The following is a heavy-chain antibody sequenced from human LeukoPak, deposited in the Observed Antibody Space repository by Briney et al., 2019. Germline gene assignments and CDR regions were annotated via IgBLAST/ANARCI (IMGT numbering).Heavy chain of an antibody. CDR1: GFTFSSHA. CDR2: ISGSGVNT. CDR3: AKDYVDVGTTGTSLDY. Sequence: GEALRLSCTASGFTFSSHARSGVRQVPGEGLEGVASISGSGVNTYYSGSVKGRVNISRDNSKNTLYLQMNSLRAEDTAVFYCAKDYVDVGTTGTSLDYWGQGSLVTVSS. V-gene: IGHV3-23*01. J-gene: IGHJ4*02. D-gene: IGHD1-1*01.